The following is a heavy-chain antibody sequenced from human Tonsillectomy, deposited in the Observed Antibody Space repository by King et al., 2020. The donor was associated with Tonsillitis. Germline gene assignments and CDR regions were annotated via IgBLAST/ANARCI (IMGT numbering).Heavy chain of an antibody. CDR1: GYTFSGYF. D-gene: IGHD3-3*01. CDR2: INPNSGRT. V-gene: IGHV1-2*02. CDR3: ARDSSDPLDSTFEY. Sequence: QVQLVQSGAEVKKPGASVKVSCKTSGYTFSGYFIHWVQKAPGQGLEWMGWINPNSGRTKDAQKFQGRVTMTRDTSISTAYMELSRLTSDDTAVYYCARDSSDPLDSTFEYWGQGTLVTVSS. J-gene: IGHJ4*02.